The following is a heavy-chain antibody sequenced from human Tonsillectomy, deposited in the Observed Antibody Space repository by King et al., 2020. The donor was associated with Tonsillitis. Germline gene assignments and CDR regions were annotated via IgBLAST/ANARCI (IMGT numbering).Heavy chain of an antibody. CDR1: GYSIGSGHY. CDR3: ARDLRSRGMDV. J-gene: IGHJ6*02. V-gene: IGHV4-38-2*02. CDR2: IYHNGRT. Sequence: VQLQESGPGLVKPSETLSLTCAVSGYSIGSGHYWGWIRQPPGKGLEWIGSIYHNGRTYYNPSLKSRVIISVDTSKNQFSLKLSTVTAADTAVYYCARDLRSRGMDVWGQGTTVTVSS. D-gene: IGHD4-17*01.